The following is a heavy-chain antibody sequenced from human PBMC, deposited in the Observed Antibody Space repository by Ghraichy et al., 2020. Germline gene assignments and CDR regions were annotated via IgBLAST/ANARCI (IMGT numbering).Heavy chain of an antibody. D-gene: IGHD2-15*01. CDR3: ARGGGGWYDY. Sequence: LSLTCAASGFTFSSYAMHWVRQAPGKGLEYVSAVTSNGASTYYANSVKGRFTISRDNSKNALYLQMGSLGVEDMAVYYCARGGGGWYDYWGQGTLVTVSS. V-gene: IGHV3-64*01. CDR2: VTSNGAST. CDR1: GFTFSSYA. J-gene: IGHJ4*02.